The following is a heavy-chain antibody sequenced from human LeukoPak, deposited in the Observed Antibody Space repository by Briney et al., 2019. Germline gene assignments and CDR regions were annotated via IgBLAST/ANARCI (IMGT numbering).Heavy chain of an antibody. Sequence: GRSLRLSCAASGFPFSLHGMHWVRQAPGKGLEWVAMIYYDGNTKRYSDSVKGRLTISRDNSKSTVYLQMNSLRVEDTAVYYCVKDSSPGYSPTPSYFDYWGQGNLVTVSS. CDR3: VKDSSPGYSPTPSYFDY. J-gene: IGHJ4*02. D-gene: IGHD5-18*01. CDR1: GFPFSLHG. CDR2: IYYDGNTK. V-gene: IGHV3-33*06.